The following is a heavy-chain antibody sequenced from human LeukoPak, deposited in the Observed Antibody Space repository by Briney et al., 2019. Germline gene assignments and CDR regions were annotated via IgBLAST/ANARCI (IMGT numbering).Heavy chain of an antibody. Sequence: PGGSLRLSCAASGFTFSTYWMNWVRQAPGKGLEWVGNIKQDGSEKYYVDSVKGRFTISRDNAKNSLYLQMNSLRAEDTAIYYCAGGSGFLIDCRGQGTLVTVSS. CDR3: AGGSGFLIDC. V-gene: IGHV3-7*04. CDR1: GFTFSTYW. J-gene: IGHJ4*02. D-gene: IGHD5-12*01. CDR2: IKQDGSEK.